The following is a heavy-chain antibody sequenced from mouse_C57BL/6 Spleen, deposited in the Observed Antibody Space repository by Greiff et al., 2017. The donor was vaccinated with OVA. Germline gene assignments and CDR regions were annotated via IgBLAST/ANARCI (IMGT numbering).Heavy chain of an antibody. J-gene: IGHJ1*01. CDR3: ARYGNYYWYFDV. Sequence: QVQLKQPGAELVRPGSSVKLSCKASGYTFTSYWMHWVKQRPIQGLEWIGNIDPSDSDTHYNQKFKDKATLTVDKSSSTAYMQLSSLTSEDSAVYYCARYGNYYWYFDVWGAGTTVTVSS. V-gene: IGHV1-52*01. D-gene: IGHD2-1*01. CDR1: GYTFTSYW. CDR2: IDPSDSDT.